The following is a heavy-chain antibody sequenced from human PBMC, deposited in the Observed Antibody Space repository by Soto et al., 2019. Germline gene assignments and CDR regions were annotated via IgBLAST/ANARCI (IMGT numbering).Heavy chain of an antibody. CDR2: IYYSGST. Sequence: SETLSLTCTVSCGSISSGDYYWSWIRQPPGKGLEWIGYIYYSGSTYYNPSLKSRVTISIDTSNKHLSLHLSSVTAADTAVYYCARQKVSRFYGEVDFFDYWGLGTLVTVSS. CDR3: ARQKVSRFYGEVDFFDY. V-gene: IGHV4-30-4*01. D-gene: IGHD4-17*01. CDR1: CGSISSGDYY. J-gene: IGHJ4*02.